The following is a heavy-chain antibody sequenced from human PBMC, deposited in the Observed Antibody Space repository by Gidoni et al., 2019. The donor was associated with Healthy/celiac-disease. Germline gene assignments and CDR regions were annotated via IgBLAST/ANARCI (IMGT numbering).Heavy chain of an antibody. CDR1: GYSFTSYW. CDR2: IYPGDSDT. J-gene: IGHJ6*02. V-gene: IGHV5-51*01. CDR3: ASNLWFGELTVGAGGIRKPYYYYGMDV. Sequence: EVQLVQSGAEVKKPGESLKISCKGSGYSFTSYWIGWVRQMPGKGLEWMGIIYPGDSDTRYSPSFQGQVTISADKSISTAYLQWSSLKASDTAMYYCASNLWFGELTVGAGGIRKPYYYYGMDVWGQGTTVTVSS. D-gene: IGHD3-10*01.